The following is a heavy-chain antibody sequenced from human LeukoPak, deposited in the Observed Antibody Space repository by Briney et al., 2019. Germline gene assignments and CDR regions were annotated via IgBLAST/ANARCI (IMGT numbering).Heavy chain of an antibody. V-gene: IGHV4-39*07. Sequence: SETLSLTCTVSGGSISSSSYYWGWIRQPPGKGLEWIGSIYYSGSTYYNPSLKSRVTISLDTSKTQFSLKLSSVTAADTAVYYCARDMYYYGSGNYRFDYWGQGTLVTVSS. CDR3: ARDMYYYGSGNYRFDY. CDR2: IYYSGST. D-gene: IGHD3-10*01. CDR1: GGSISSSSYY. J-gene: IGHJ4*02.